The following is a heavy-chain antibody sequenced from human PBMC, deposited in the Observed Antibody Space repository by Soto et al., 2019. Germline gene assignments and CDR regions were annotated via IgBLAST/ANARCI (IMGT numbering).Heavy chain of an antibody. Sequence: QIPLVQSGDEEKKPGASVKVSCKGSGYGFTTYGITWVRQAPGQGLEWMAWISAHNGNTNYAQKLQGRVTVTRDTSTSTAYMELRSLRSDDTAVYYCARGRYGDYWGQGALVTVSS. CDR1: GYGFTTYG. CDR2: ISAHNGNT. CDR3: ARGRYGDY. J-gene: IGHJ4*02. V-gene: IGHV1-18*01. D-gene: IGHD1-1*01.